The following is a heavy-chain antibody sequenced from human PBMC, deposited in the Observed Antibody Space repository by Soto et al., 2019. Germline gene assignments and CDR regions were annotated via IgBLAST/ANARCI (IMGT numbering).Heavy chain of an antibody. CDR1: GGSISSGGYS. J-gene: IGHJ4*02. CDR3: AGGGYYGSGSYYNSFFFEY. D-gene: IGHD3-10*01. CDR2: IYHSGST. Sequence: SETLSLTCAVSGGSISSGGYSWSWIRQPPGKGLEWIGYIYHSGSTYYNPSLKSRVTISVDRSKNQFSLKLSSVTAADTAVYYCAGGGYYGSGSYYNSFFFEYWGQGTLVTVSS. V-gene: IGHV4-30-2*01.